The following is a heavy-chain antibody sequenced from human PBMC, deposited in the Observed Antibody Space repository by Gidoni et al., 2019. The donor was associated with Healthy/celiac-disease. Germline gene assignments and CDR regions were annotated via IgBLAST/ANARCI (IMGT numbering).Heavy chain of an antibody. CDR1: GFTFSSYG. V-gene: IGHV3-33*01. CDR2: IWYDGSNK. Sequence: QVQLVESGGGVVQPGRSLRLSCAASGFTFSSYGMHWVRQAPGKGLEWVAVIWYDGSNKYYADSVKGRFTISRDNSKNTLYLQMNSLRAEDTAVYYCARDLIRAAAGRYYYYGMDVWGQGTTVTVSS. CDR3: ARDLIRAAAGRYYYYGMDV. J-gene: IGHJ6*02. D-gene: IGHD6-13*01.